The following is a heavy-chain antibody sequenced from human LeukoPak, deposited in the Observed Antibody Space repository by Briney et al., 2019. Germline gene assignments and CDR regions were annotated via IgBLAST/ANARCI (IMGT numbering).Heavy chain of an antibody. D-gene: IGHD3-22*01. V-gene: IGHV5-10-1*01. Sequence: GESLKISCKGSGYRFNSYXXXXXXQMPGRGLEWXXXIDPSDSYTKYNPSFQGHVTISADKSISTAYLQWSSLKASDTAMYYCARPLSSGYYGGGFDIWGQGTMVTVSS. CDR3: ARPLSSGYYGGGFDI. J-gene: IGHJ3*02. CDR1: GYRFNSYX. CDR2: IDPSDSYT.